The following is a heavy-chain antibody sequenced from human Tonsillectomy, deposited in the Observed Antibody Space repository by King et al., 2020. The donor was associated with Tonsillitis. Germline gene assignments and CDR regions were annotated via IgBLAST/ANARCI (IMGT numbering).Heavy chain of an antibody. Sequence: QLQESGPGLVKPSETLSLTCSVSGGSISSSSYYWGWIRQPPGKGLEWIGTIYYSGSTYYNPSLKSRVTISVDTSKNPLSLKLSSVTAADTAVYYCASYCSGCSCPRGPRYYYAMDVWGQGTTVTVSS. J-gene: IGHJ6*02. CDR1: GGSISSSSYY. CDR2: IYYSGST. D-gene: IGHD2-15*01. V-gene: IGHV4-39*01. CDR3: ASYCSGCSCPRGPRYYYAMDV.